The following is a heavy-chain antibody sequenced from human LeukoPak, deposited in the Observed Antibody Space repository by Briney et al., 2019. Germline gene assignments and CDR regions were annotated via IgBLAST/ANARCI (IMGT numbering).Heavy chain of an antibody. CDR3: AKEVPYYGSGSYKY. D-gene: IGHD3-10*01. Sequence: PGGSLRLSCAASGFTFSSYSMNWVRQAPGKGLEWVSYIRSSTSSISYADSVKGRFTISTDNAKNTLYLQMNSLRAEDTAVYYCAKEVPYYGSGSYKYWGQGTLVTVSS. J-gene: IGHJ4*02. CDR1: GFTFSSYS. CDR2: IRSSTSSI. V-gene: IGHV3-48*01.